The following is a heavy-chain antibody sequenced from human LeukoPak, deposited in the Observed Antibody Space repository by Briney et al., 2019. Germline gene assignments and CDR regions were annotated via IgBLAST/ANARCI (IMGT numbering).Heavy chain of an antibody. V-gene: IGHV4-34*01. CDR2: INHSGST. J-gene: IGHJ6*02. D-gene: IGHD1-26*01. CDR1: GGSFSGYY. Sequence: SETLSLTCAVYGGSFSGYYWSWIRQPPGKGLEWIGEINHSGSTNYNPSLKSRVTISVDTSKNQFSLKLSSVTAADTAVYCCARLGRVRIPTYYYYGMDVWGQGTTVTVSS. CDR3: ARLGRVRIPTYYYYGMDV.